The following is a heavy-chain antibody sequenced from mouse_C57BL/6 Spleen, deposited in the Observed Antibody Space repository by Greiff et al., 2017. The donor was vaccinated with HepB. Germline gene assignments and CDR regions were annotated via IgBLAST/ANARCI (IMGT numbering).Heavy chain of an antibody. J-gene: IGHJ4*01. V-gene: IGHV5-9*01. CDR2: ISGGGGNT. D-gene: IGHD1-1*01. Sequence: EVQLVESGGGLVKPGGSLKLSCAASGFTFSSYTMSWVRQTPEKRLEWVATISGGGGNTYYPDRVKGRFTISRDNAKNTLYLQMSSLRSEDTDWYYCARGDGSMDYWGQGTSVTVSS. CDR3: ARGDGSMDY. CDR1: GFTFSSYT.